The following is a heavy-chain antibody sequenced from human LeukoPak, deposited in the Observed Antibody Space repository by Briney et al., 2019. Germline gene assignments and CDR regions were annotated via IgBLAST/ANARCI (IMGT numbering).Heavy chain of an antibody. V-gene: IGHV3-30*02. J-gene: IGHJ4*02. D-gene: IGHD3-10*01. Sequence: GGSLRLSCVASGFTFSNYAFNWVRQAPGKGLEWVAFIRYDGSNKYYADSVKGRFTISRDNSKNTLYLQMNSLRAEDTAVYYCAKDGDYYGSGSPDTDYWGQGTLVTVSS. CDR2: IRYDGSNK. CDR1: GFTFSNYA. CDR3: AKDGDYYGSGSPDTDY.